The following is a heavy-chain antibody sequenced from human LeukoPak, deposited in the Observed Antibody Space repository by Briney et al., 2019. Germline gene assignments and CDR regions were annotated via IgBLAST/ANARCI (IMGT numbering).Heavy chain of an antibody. J-gene: IGHJ4*02. CDR2: IYHSGST. D-gene: IGHD1-26*01. CDR3: ARDSRYSGSYYGGAYFDY. Sequence: SETLSLTCTVSGYSISSGYYWGWIRQPPGKGLEWIGSIYHSGSTYYNPSLKSRVTISVDTSKNQFSLKLSSVTAADTAVYYCARDSRYSGSYYGGAYFDYWGQGTLVTVSS. CDR1: GYSISSGYY. V-gene: IGHV4-38-2*02.